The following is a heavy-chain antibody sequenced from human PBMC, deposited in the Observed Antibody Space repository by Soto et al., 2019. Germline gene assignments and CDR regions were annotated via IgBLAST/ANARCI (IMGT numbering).Heavy chain of an antibody. CDR3: ARMGTFYHYGMDV. CDR1: GYTFTAYY. J-gene: IGHJ6*02. D-gene: IGHD1-1*01. Sequence: GASVKVSCKASGYTFTAYYIHWVRQAPGQGLEWMGWIDPNSGDTNSAQKFQGWVTMTRDTSISTAYMELSRLRSDDTAIYYCARMGTFYHYGMDVWGQGTTVTVSS. CDR2: IDPNSGDT. V-gene: IGHV1-2*04.